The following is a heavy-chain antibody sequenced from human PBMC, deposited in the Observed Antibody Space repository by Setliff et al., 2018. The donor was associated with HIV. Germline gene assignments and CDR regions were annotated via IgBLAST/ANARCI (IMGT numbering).Heavy chain of an antibody. J-gene: IGHJ4*02. CDR2: IYYTGST. CDR3: ARNRVPSSL. CDR1: GGSISSRY. V-gene: IGHV4-59*11. Sequence: SETLSLTCTVSGGSISSRYWSWIRQPPGKGLEWIGSIYYTGSTDYNPSLMSRVTISLDTPKNQFSLKLNSVIAADTAVYYCARNRVPSSLWGQGTLVTV. D-gene: IGHD3-10*01.